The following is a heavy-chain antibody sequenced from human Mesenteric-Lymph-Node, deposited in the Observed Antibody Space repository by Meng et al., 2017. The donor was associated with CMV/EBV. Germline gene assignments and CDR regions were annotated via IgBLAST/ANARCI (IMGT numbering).Heavy chain of an antibody. V-gene: IGHV3-74*01. D-gene: IGHD2-2*01. Sequence: GGSLRLSCAASGFTFSSYWMHWVRQAPGKGLVWVSRINSDGSSTSYADSVKGRFTISRDNAKNTLYLQMNSLRAEDTAVYYCARGASYDYSSTSCIDWGQGTLVTVSS. J-gene: IGHJ4*02. CDR3: ARGASYDYSSTSCID. CDR1: GFTFSSYW. CDR2: INSDGSST.